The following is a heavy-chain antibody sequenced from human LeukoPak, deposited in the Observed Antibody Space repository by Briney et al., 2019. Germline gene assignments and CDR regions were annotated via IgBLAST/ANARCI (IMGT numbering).Heavy chain of an antibody. V-gene: IGHV3-9*03. Sequence: GRSLRLSCAASGLIFDDNAMHWVRQAPGKGLEWVSGISWNSGTKGYADSVKGRFTISRDNAKNSLYLQMNSLRAEDMALYYCATRSARGAFDIWGQGTMVTVSS. CDR1: GLIFDDNA. J-gene: IGHJ3*02. D-gene: IGHD6-6*01. CDR2: ISWNSGTK. CDR3: ATRSARGAFDI.